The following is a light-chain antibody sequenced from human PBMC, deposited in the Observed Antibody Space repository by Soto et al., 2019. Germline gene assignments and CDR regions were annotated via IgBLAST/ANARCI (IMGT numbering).Light chain of an antibody. Sequence: DIQLTQSPSFLSASLGDRVTITCRASQAINSNLAWYQQKSGKAPKLLIYAASSLQSGVPSRFSGSGSGTDFTLTISSLQPEDFATYSCQQSYNSPQTFGQGTKVDIK. J-gene: IGKJ1*01. CDR2: AAS. CDR3: QQSYNSPQT. V-gene: IGKV1-39*01. CDR1: QAINSN.